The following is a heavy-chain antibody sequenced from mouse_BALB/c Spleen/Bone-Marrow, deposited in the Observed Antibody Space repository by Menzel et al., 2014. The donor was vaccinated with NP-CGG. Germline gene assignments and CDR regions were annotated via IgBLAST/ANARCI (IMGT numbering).Heavy chain of an antibody. CDR2: IWSGGST. CDR3: ARNGGTWFAY. J-gene: IGHJ3*01. V-gene: IGHV2-2*02. Sequence: QVHVKQSGPGLVQPSQSLSIPCTVSGFSLTSYGLHWVRQSPGKGLEWLGVIWSGGSTDYNAAFISRLSISKDNSKSQVFFKMNSLQANDTAIYYCARNGGTWFAYCGQGTLVTVSA. CDR1: GFSLTSYG.